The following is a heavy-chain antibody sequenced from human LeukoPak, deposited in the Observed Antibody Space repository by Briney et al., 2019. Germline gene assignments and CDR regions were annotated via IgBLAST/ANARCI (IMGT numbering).Heavy chain of an antibody. CDR3: ASGPPETVTYFYYYYYGMDV. J-gene: IGHJ6*02. CDR2: INAGNGNT. D-gene: IGHD4-17*01. CDR1: GYTFTSYA. V-gene: IGHV1-3*01. Sequence: GASVKVSCKASGYTFTSYAMHWVRQAPGQRLEWMGWINAGNGNTKYSQKFQGRVTITRDTSASTAYMELSSLRSEDTAVYYCASGPPETVTYFYYYYYGMDVWGQGTTVTVSS.